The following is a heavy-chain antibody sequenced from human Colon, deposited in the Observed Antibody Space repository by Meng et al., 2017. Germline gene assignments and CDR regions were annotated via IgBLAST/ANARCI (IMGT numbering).Heavy chain of an antibody. D-gene: IGHD6-19*01. V-gene: IGHV6-1*01. J-gene: IGHJ4*02. CDR3: ARSGSSGWIDY. CDR2: TYYRSKWYN. Sequence: QVRLQQSGPGLVKPAQTLSLTCAISGDSVSSNSSAGNGIRLSPSRGLEWLGRTYYRSKWYNSYAVSVKSRITINPDTSKNQFSLQLNSVTPEDTAMYYRARSGSSGWIDYWGQGTLVTVSS. CDR1: GDSVSSNSSA.